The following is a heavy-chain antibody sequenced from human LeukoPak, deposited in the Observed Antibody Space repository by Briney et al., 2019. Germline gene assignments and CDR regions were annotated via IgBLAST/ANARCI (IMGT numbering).Heavy chain of an antibody. Sequence: ASVSVSCKASGYTFTSYDINWVRQAPGQGLEGMGWMNPNSGNTGYAQKFQGRVTITRNTSISTAYMELSSLRSEDTAVYYCARGLVSSSRYREPFDYWGQGTLVTVSS. CDR1: GYTFTSYD. CDR3: ARGLVSSSRYREPFDY. CDR2: MNPNSGNT. V-gene: IGHV1-8*03. J-gene: IGHJ4*02. D-gene: IGHD6-13*01.